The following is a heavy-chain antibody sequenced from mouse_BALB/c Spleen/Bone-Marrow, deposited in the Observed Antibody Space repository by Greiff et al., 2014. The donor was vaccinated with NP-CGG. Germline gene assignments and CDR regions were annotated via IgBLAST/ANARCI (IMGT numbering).Heavy chain of an antibody. D-gene: IGHD1-1*01. Sequence: QLQESGPELMKPGASVKISCKASGYSFSSHYMHWVKQSHGKSLEWIGYIDPFNGGTSYNQKFKGKATLTVDKSSSTAYMHLSSLTSEDSAVYYCAREGIYYYGSGYCDVWGAGTTVTVSS. CDR3: AREGIYYYGSGYCDV. CDR1: GYSFSSHY. V-gene: IGHV1S135*01. J-gene: IGHJ1*01. CDR2: IDPFNGGT.